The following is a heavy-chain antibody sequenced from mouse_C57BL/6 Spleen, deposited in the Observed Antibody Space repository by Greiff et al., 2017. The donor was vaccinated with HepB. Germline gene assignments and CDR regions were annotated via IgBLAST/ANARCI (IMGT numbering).Heavy chain of an antibody. CDR2: ISYDGSN. V-gene: IGHV3-6*01. Sequence: EVQLQQSGPGLVKPSQSLSLTCSVTGYSITSGYYWNWIRQFPGNKLEWMGYISYDGSNNYNPSLKNRISITRDTSKNQFFLRLNSVTTEDTATYYCARDPWERGYWGQGTTLTVSS. D-gene: IGHD4-1*01. J-gene: IGHJ2*01. CDR1: GYSITSGYY. CDR3: ARDPWERGY.